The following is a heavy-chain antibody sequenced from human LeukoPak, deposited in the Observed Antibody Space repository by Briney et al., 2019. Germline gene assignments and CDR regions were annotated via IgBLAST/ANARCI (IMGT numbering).Heavy chain of an antibody. Sequence: GGSLRLSCAASGFTFSDYWMHWVRQAPGKGLVWVSRINSVGSSTTYADSVKGRFTISRDNSKNTLYLQMNSLRAEDTAVYYCATPRHSSSWYPPFDYWGQGTLVTVSS. CDR1: GFTFSDYW. V-gene: IGHV3-74*03. CDR2: INSVGSST. J-gene: IGHJ4*02. D-gene: IGHD6-13*01. CDR3: ATPRHSSSWYPPFDY.